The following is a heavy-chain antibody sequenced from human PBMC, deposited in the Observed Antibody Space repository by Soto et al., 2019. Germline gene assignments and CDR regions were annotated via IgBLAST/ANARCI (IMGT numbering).Heavy chain of an antibody. V-gene: IGHV4-59*11. CDR2: IDYSGST. D-gene: IGHD6-6*01. CDR1: GGSISSHY. J-gene: IGHJ6*02. CDR3: ARDGVDGPRAAPPGYDYYGMDV. Sequence: SETLSLTCTVSGGSISSHYWSWIRQPPGKGMEWIGYIDYSGSTNYNPSLKSRVTISVDTSKNQFSLKLSSVTAADTAVYYCARDGVDGPRAAPPGYDYYGMDVWGQGTTVTVSS.